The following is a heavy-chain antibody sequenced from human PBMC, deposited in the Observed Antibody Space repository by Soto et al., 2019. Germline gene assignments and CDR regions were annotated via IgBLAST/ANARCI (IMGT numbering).Heavy chain of an antibody. Sequence: GGSLRLSCAASGFTVSSNYMSWVRQAPGKGLEWVSVIYSGGSTYYADSVKGRFTISRDNSKNTLYLQMNSLRAEDTAVYYCARADGDYIQDYWGQGTLVTVSS. CDR2: IYSGGST. D-gene: IGHD4-17*01. J-gene: IGHJ4*02. CDR3: ARADGDYIQDY. V-gene: IGHV3-66*01. CDR1: GFTVSSNY.